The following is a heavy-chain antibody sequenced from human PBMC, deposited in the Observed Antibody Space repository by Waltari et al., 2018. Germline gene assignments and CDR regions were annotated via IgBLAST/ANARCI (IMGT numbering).Heavy chain of an antibody. V-gene: IGHV3-23*01. Sequence: EVQLLESGGDLVQPGGSRILSCAASGFPFATSAMTWVRQAPGKGLQWVSTISGSGHSTYYADSVRGRFTISRDNSKNTVFLRMNSLRADDTAVYYCGKELLTWYADYWGQGTLVTVSS. D-gene: IGHD6-13*01. CDR3: GKELLTWYADY. CDR1: GFPFATSA. J-gene: IGHJ4*02. CDR2: ISGSGHST.